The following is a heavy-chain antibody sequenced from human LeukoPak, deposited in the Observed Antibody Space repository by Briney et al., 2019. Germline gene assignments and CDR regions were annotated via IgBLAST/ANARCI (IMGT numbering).Heavy chain of an antibody. Sequence: ASVKVSCKVSGYTLTELSMHWVRQAPGKGLEWMGGFGPEDGETIYAQKFQGRVTMTEDTSTDTAYMELSSLRSEDTAVYYCATYVMNYDSSGYYSQIDYWGQGTLVTVSS. J-gene: IGHJ4*02. V-gene: IGHV1-24*01. CDR2: FGPEDGET. CDR1: GYTLTELS. CDR3: ATYVMNYDSSGYYSQIDY. D-gene: IGHD3-22*01.